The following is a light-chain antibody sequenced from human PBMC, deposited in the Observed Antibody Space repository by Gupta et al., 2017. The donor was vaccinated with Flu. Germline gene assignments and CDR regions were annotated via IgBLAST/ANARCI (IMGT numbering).Light chain of an antibody. CDR1: SDDLGGYNY. CDR3: SSYADTNTLFV. V-gene: IGLV2-14*01. Sequence: QSALTQPASVSGSPGQSIAISCTGTSDDLGGYNYVSWYQQHPGKAPKLMIFEVSNRPSGVSDRFPGSKSGSTASLNIAGLQAEDEADYYCSSYADTNTLFVFGGGTKLTVL. J-gene: IGLJ2*01. CDR2: EVS.